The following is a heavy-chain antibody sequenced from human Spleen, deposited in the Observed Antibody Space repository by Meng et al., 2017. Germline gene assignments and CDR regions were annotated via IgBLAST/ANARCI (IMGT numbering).Heavy chain of an antibody. J-gene: IGHJ5*02. CDR3: ARHDWFDP. V-gene: IGHV3-53*02. CDR2: LYSGGGT. CDR1: GFIVSSDY. Sequence: VQLGETGGGLIQPGESLRLSCAASGFIVSSDYMHWLRQAPGKGLEWVSVLYSGGGTYYADSVKGRFTISRDNSKNTVYLQMNSLRAEDTAIYYCARHDWFDPWGQGTLVTVSS.